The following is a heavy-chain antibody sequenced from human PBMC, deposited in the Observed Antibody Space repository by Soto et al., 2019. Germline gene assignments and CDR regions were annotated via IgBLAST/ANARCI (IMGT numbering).Heavy chain of an antibody. V-gene: IGHV3-23*01. CDR3: ARRGSGGYYDY. CDR2: ISGSGGST. J-gene: IGHJ4*02. Sequence: EVQLLESGGGLVQPGGSLRLSCAASGFTFSSYAMRWVRQAPVKGLEWVSAISGSGGSTYYADSVKGRFTISRDNSKNTLYLQMNSLRAEDTAVYYGARRGSGGYYDYWGQGTLVTVSS. D-gene: IGHD6-19*01. CDR1: GFTFSSYA.